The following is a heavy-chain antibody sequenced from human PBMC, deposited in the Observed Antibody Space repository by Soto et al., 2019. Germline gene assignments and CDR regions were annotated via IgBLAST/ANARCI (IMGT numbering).Heavy chain of an antibody. CDR1: GGSFSGYY. CDR3: ARAKEVTANGPREADRTWFDP. V-gene: IGHV4-34*01. CDR2: INHSGST. Sequence: PSETLSLTCAAYGGSFSGYYWSWIRQPPGKGLEWIGEINHSGSTNYNPSLKSRVTISVDTSKNQFSLKLSSVTAADTAVYYCARAKEVTANGPREADRTWFDPWGQGTLVPVSP. D-gene: IGHD2-21*02. J-gene: IGHJ5*02.